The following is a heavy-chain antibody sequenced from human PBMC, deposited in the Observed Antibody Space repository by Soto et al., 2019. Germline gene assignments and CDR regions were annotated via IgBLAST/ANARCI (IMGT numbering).Heavy chain of an antibody. Sequence: ASVKVSCKASGYTFTSYGISWVRQAPGQGLEWMGWISAYNGNTNYAQKLQGRVTMTTDTSTSTAYMELRSLRSDDTAVYYCARDSTMRGVLWFGELLSYFDYWGQGTLVTVPS. CDR2: ISAYNGNT. J-gene: IGHJ4*02. CDR3: ARDSTMRGVLWFGELLSYFDY. D-gene: IGHD3-10*01. CDR1: GYTFTSYG. V-gene: IGHV1-18*01.